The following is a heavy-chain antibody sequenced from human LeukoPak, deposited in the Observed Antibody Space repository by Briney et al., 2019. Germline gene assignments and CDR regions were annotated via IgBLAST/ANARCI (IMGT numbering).Heavy chain of an antibody. CDR2: ISGSGGNT. J-gene: IGHJ4*02. CDR1: GFTFSSYA. D-gene: IGHD2-2*02. V-gene: IGHV3-23*01. Sequence: PGGSLRLSGAASGFTFSSYAMSWVRQAPGKGLEWVSTISGSGGNTYYADSVKGRFTISRDNSKNTLYLQMNSLRAEDTAVYYAYCSTSSCYSSSNWGQGTLVTVSS. CDR3: YCSTSSCYSSSN.